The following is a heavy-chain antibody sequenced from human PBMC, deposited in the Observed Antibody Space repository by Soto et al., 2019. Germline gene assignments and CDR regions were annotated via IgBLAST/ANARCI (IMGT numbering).Heavy chain of an antibody. CDR2: IHLGGTT. D-gene: IGHD3-10*01. CDR1: GYSITSSTF. CDR3: ARPRPNFGAVDS. V-gene: IGHV4-38-2*01. J-gene: IGHJ4*02. Sequence: PSETLSLTCAVSGYSITSSTFWGWIRQPPGKGLEWIGSIHLGGTTYYGPSLKSRVTILLDTSRNEFSLKLSSVTAADTAVYYCARPRPNFGAVDSWGQGALVTVSS.